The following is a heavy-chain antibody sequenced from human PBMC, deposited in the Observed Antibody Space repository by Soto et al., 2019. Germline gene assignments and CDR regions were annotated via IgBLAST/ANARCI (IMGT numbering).Heavy chain of an antibody. V-gene: IGHV4-59*01. Sequence: QVQLQESGPGLVKPSETLSLTCTVSGGSISSYYWSWIRQPPEKGLEWIGYNYYSGSTNYNPSLKSRVTISVDTSKNQFSLKLSSVTAADTAVYYCARVQPDMVRGDWTAFDIWGQGTMVTVSS. J-gene: IGHJ3*02. CDR1: GGSISSYY. D-gene: IGHD3-10*01. CDR3: ARVQPDMVRGDWTAFDI. CDR2: NYYSGST.